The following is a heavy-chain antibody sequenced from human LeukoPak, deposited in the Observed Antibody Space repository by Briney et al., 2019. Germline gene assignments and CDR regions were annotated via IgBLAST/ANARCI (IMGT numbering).Heavy chain of an antibody. CDR3: ARADEYYYDSSGRDGYYFDY. D-gene: IGHD3-22*01. CDR1: GGSISSYY. J-gene: IGHJ4*02. Sequence: SETLSLTCTVSGGSISSYYWSWIRQPPGKGLEWIGYIYYSGSTNYNPSLKSRVTISVDTSKNQFSLKLSSVTAADTAVYYCARADEYYYDSSGRDGYYFDYWGQGTLVTVSS. CDR2: IYYSGST. V-gene: IGHV4-59*01.